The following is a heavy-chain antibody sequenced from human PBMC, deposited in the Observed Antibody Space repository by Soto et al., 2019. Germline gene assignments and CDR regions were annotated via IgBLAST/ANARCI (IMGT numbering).Heavy chain of an antibody. CDR1: GYKFGSAW. CDR2: IYPGDSDT. D-gene: IGHD3-10*01. CDR3: ARKFAPEFFDS. Sequence: GESLKISCKGVGYKFGSAWIGWVRQMPGKGLEWMGIIYPGDSDTKYSPAFQGQVTISADKSINTAYLQWTSLEASDTAMYYCARKFAPEFFDSWGQGTLVTVSS. V-gene: IGHV5-51*01. J-gene: IGHJ4*02.